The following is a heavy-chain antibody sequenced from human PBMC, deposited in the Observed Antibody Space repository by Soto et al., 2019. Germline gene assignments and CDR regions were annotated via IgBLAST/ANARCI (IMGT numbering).Heavy chain of an antibody. D-gene: IGHD1-7*01. CDR2: INASNGNT. CDR3: ARVGSNWNYEL. V-gene: IGHV1-3*01. Sequence: ASVKVSCKASGGTFSSYAISWVRQAPGQRLEWMGWINASNGNTKYSQKFQGRVTITRDTSASTAYMELSSLRSEDTAVYYCARVGSNWNYELWGQGTLVTVSS. J-gene: IGHJ4*02. CDR1: GGTFSSYA.